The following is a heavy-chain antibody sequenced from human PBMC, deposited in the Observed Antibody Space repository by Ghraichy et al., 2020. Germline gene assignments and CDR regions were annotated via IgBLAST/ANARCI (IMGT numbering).Heavy chain of an antibody. J-gene: IGHJ5*02. V-gene: IGHV1-18*01. CDR1: GYTFTSYG. D-gene: IGHD2-15*01. CDR3: ARIVVVAAGPYNWFDP. Sequence: ASVKVSCKASGYTFTSYGISWVRQAPGQGLEWMGWISAYNGNTNYAQKLQGRVTMTTDTSTSTAYMELRSLRSDDTAVYYCARIVVVAAGPYNWFDPWGQGTLVTVSS. CDR2: ISAYNGNT.